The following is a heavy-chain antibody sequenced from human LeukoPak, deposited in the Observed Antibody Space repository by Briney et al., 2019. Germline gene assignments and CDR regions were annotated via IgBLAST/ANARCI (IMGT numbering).Heavy chain of an antibody. V-gene: IGHV1-69*05. CDR1: GGTFSSYA. CDR2: IIPIFGTA. CDR3: ARETYDSSGYPYYFDY. Sequence: ASVKVSCKASGGTFSSYAISWVRQAPGQGLEWMGGIIPIFGTANYAQKFQGRVTITTDESTSTAYMELSSLRSEDTAVYYCARETYDSSGYPYYFDYWGQGNLVTVSS. D-gene: IGHD3-22*01. J-gene: IGHJ4*02.